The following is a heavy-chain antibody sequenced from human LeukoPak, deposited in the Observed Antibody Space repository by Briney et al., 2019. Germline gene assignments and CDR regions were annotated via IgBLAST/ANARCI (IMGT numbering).Heavy chain of an antibody. J-gene: IGHJ4*02. CDR2: ISGSGGST. Sequence: PGGSLRLSCAASGFTFSSYAMSWVRQAPGKGLEWVSAISGSGGSTYYADSVKGRFTISRDNSKNTLYLQMDSLRAEDTAVYYCAKGKGRYCGSTSCYEFDYWGQGTLVTVSS. CDR1: GFTFSSYA. D-gene: IGHD2-2*01. CDR3: AKGKGRYCGSTSCYEFDY. V-gene: IGHV3-23*01.